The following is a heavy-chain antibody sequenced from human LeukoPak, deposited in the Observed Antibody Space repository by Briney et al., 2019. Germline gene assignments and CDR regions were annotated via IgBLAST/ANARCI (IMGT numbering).Heavy chain of an antibody. CDR2: IYYSGST. J-gene: IGHJ6*02. V-gene: IGHV4-31*03. CDR1: GGSVSSGSYC. D-gene: IGHD3-3*01. CDR3: AREHSRGTIFGVAIIMDV. Sequence: SETLSLTCTVSGGSVSSGSYCWSWIRQHPGKGLEWIGCIYYSGSTYYNPSLKSRVTISVDTSKNQFSLKLSSVTAADTAVYYCAREHSRGTIFGVAIIMDVWGQGTTVTVSS.